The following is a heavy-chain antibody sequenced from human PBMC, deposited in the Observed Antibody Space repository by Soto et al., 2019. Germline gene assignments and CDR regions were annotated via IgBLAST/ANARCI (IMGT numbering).Heavy chain of an antibody. CDR2: ISWNSGSI. D-gene: IGHD3-22*01. V-gene: IGHV3-9*01. CDR3: AKDISYDQRPFDAFDI. J-gene: IGHJ3*02. Sequence: EVQLVESGGGLVQPGRSLRLSCAASGFTFDDYAMHWVRQAPGKGLEWVSGISWNSGSIGYADSVKGRFTISRDNAKNSLYLQMNSLRAEDTALYYCAKDISYDQRPFDAFDIWGQGTMVTVSS. CDR1: GFTFDDYA.